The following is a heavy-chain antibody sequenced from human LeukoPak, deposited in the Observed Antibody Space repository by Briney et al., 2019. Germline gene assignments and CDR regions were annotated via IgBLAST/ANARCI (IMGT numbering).Heavy chain of an antibody. Sequence: GGSLRLSCAASGFTFSSYAMSWVRQAPGKGLEWVSGISGSGDNRYYADSVKGRFTISRDNSKNTLYVQVNRLGTEDTAAYYCAKGSYYDSSGSFYFDYWGQGTLVTVSS. CDR3: AKGSYYDSSGSFYFDY. V-gene: IGHV3-23*01. CDR1: GFTFSSYA. J-gene: IGHJ4*02. CDR2: ISGSGDNR. D-gene: IGHD3-22*01.